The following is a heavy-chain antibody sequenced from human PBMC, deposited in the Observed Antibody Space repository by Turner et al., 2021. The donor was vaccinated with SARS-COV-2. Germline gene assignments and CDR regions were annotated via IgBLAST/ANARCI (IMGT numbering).Heavy chain of an antibody. Sequence: QVQLVQSGAEVKKPGASVKVSCKASGYTFTDYYMHWVLQAPGQELGWMRWINPNSSGTNYTQKFQGRVTMTRDTSIGTAYMELGKLRSGDTAVYYCATDSYRTLWGQGTLVTVSS. CDR1: GYTFTDYY. V-gene: IGHV1-2*02. CDR3: ATDSYRTL. D-gene: IGHD3-10*01. J-gene: IGHJ4*02. CDR2: INPNSSGT.